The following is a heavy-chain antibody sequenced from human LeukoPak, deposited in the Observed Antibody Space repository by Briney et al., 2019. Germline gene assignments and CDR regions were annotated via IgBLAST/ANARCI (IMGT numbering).Heavy chain of an antibody. V-gene: IGHV3-7*03. CDR1: GFTFSSYW. Sequence: GGSLRLSCAASGFTFSSYWMSWVRQAPGKGLEWVANIKQDGSEKYYVDSVKGRFTISRDNAENSLYLQMNSLRAEDTAVYYCARDRHYDYVWGSYRYTGDAFDIWGQGTMVTVSS. J-gene: IGHJ3*02. CDR3: ARDRHYDYVWGSYRYTGDAFDI. CDR2: IKQDGSEK. D-gene: IGHD3-16*02.